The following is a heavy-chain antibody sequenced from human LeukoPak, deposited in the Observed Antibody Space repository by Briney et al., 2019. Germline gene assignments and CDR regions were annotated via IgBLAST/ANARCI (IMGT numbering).Heavy chain of an antibody. CDR2: ISSSGSTI. J-gene: IGHJ5*02. V-gene: IGHV3-11*04. CDR3: ARYYHGSGTSFDP. CDR1: GFTFSNYA. D-gene: IGHD3-10*01. Sequence: KSGGSLRLSCAASGFTFSNYAMSWIRQAPGKGLEWVSYISSSGSTIYYADSVKGRFTISRDNAKNSLYLQMSSLRAEDTAVFYCARYYHGSGTSFDPWGQGTLVTVSS.